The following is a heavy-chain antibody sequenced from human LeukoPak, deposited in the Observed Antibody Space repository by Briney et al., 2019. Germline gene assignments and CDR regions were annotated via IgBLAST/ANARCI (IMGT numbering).Heavy chain of an antibody. D-gene: IGHD3-10*01. CDR2: IRHSGRA. Sequence: SETLSLTCAVYGGSFRSYYGNWLRQPPGKGLEWLGEIRHSGRANYNPSLKSRVIISVDKSKNQFSLKLSSVTAADTAVYSCARGQADTMVRGFFDHYYHYYGLDGWGKETTVTVS. V-gene: IGHV4-34*01. J-gene: IGHJ6*01. CDR1: GGSFRSYY. CDR3: ARGQADTMVRGFFDHYYHYYGLDG.